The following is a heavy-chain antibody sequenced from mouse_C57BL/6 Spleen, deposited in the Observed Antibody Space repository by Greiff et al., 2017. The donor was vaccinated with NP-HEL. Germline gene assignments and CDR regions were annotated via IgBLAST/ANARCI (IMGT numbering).Heavy chain of an antibody. J-gene: IGHJ1*03. Sequence: VQLVESGGGLVQPKGSLKLSCAASGFSFNTYAMNWVRQAPGKGLEWVARIRSKSNNYATYYADSVKDRFTISRDDSESMLYLQMNNLKTEDTAMYYCVRFYDYDGYFDVWGTGTTVTVSS. CDR3: VRFYDYDGYFDV. V-gene: IGHV10-1*01. CDR2: IRSKSNNYAT. CDR1: GFSFNTYA. D-gene: IGHD2-4*01.